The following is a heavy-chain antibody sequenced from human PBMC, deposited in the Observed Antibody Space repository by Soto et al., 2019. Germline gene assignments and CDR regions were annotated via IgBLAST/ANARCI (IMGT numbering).Heavy chain of an antibody. CDR3: ARGQSYDYVWGNKECYFDY. CDR2: INHSGST. Sequence: QVQLQQWGAGLLKPSETLSLTCAVYGGSFSGYYWSWIRQPPGKGLEWIGEINHSGSTNYNPSLKSRVTISVYTSKNQFPLKLSAVTAADTAVYYCARGQSYDYVWGNKECYFDYWGQGTLVTVSS. CDR1: GGSFSGYY. J-gene: IGHJ4*02. V-gene: IGHV4-34*01. D-gene: IGHD3-16*01.